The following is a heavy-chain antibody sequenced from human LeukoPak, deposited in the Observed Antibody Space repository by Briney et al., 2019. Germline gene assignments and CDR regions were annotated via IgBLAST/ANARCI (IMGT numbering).Heavy chain of an antibody. CDR1: GFTFSSYW. CDR2: IKQDGSEK. D-gene: IGHD3-16*02. Sequence: QPGGSLRLSCATSGFTFSSYWMSWVRQAPGKGLEWVANIKQDGSEKYYVDSVKGRFTISRDNAKNSLYLQMNSLRAEDTAVYYCARDYDYVWGSYRYSLNHDAFDIWGQGTMVTVSS. CDR3: ARDYDYVWGSYRYSLNHDAFDI. V-gene: IGHV3-7*01. J-gene: IGHJ3*02.